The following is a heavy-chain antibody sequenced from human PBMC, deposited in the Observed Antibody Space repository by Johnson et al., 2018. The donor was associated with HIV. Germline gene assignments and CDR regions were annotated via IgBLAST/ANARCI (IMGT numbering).Heavy chain of an antibody. J-gene: IGHJ3*02. CDR3: ATSTASDAFDI. Sequence: QVQLVESGGGVVQPGRSLRLSCAASGFTFSNYGMHWVRQAPGKGLEWVAFIWYDGTNKYYADSVKGRFTISRDNSKNTLDLQMNSLRVEDAAVYYCATSTASDAFDIWGQGTIVTVPS. D-gene: IGHD1-1*01. CDR2: IWYDGTNK. CDR1: GFTFSNYG. V-gene: IGHV3-33*01.